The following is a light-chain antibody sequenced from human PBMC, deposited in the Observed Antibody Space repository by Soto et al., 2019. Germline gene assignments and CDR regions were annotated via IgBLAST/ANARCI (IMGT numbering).Light chain of an antibody. CDR1: QGIRND. J-gene: IGKJ1*01. CDR3: QQYGSSPSWT. CDR2: AAS. Sequence: AIQMTQSPSSLSASVGDRVTITCRASQGIRNDLGWFQQKPGKAPKLLIYAASNLQSGVPSRFSGSGSGTDFTLTISRLEPEDFAVYYCQQYGSSPSWTFGQGTKVDIK. V-gene: IGKV1-6*01.